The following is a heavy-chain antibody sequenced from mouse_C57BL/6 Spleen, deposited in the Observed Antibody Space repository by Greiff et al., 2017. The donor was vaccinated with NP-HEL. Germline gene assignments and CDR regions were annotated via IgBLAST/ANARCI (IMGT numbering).Heavy chain of an antibody. CDR3: ARRDYDVEWYFDV. Sequence: EVQLVESGGGLVKPGGSLKLSCAASGFTFSDYGMHWVRQAPEKGLEWVAYISSGSSTIYYADTVKGRFTISRDNAKNTLFLQMTSLRSEDTAMYYCARRDYDVEWYFDVWGTGTTVTVSS. J-gene: IGHJ1*03. CDR2: ISSGSSTI. V-gene: IGHV5-17*01. D-gene: IGHD2-4*01. CDR1: GFTFSDYG.